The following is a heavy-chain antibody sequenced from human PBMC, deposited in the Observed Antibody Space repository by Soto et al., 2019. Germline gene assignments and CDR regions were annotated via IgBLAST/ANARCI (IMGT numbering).Heavy chain of an antibody. CDR3: AREGGDVEEVYYYYYMDV. J-gene: IGHJ6*03. D-gene: IGHD4-17*01. CDR2: ISSSSSYI. V-gene: IGHV3-21*01. Sequence: EVQLVESGGGLVKPGGSLRLSCAASGFTFSSYSMNWVRQAPGKGLEWVSSISSSSSYIYYADSVKGRFTISRDNAKNSLYLQMNSLRAEDTAVYYCAREGGDVEEVYYYYYMDVWGKGTTVTVSS. CDR1: GFTFSSYS.